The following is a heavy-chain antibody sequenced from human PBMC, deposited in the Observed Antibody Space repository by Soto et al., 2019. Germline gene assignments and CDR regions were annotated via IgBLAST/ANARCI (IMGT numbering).Heavy chain of an antibody. V-gene: IGHV4-39*01. CDR2: IYYSGST. D-gene: IGHD1-26*01. Sequence: QLQLQESGPGLVKPSETQSLTCTVSGGSISSSSYYWGWIRQPPGKGLEWIGSIYYSGSTYYNPSRKSRVTISVDTSKNQFSLKLSSVAAADTAVYYCASPSGSYYDLVDYWGQGTLVTVSS. CDR1: GGSISSSSYY. J-gene: IGHJ4*02. CDR3: ASPSGSYYDLVDY.